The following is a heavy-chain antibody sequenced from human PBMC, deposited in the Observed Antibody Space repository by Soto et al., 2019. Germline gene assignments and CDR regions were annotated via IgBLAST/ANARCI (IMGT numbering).Heavy chain of an antibody. Sequence: TLSLTCAVSGGSIGSGGYSWSWIRQPPGKGLEWIGYIYHSGSTYYNPSLKSRVTISVDRSKNQFSLKLSSVTAADTAVYYCARVPSPWGQGTLVTVSS. CDR3: ARVPSP. CDR1: GGSIGSGGYS. V-gene: IGHV4-30-2*01. J-gene: IGHJ5*02. CDR2: IYHSGST.